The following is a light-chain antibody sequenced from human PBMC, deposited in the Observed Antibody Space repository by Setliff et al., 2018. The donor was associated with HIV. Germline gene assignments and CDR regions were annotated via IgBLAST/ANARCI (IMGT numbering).Light chain of an antibody. V-gene: IGLV1-44*01. CDR2: SSN. CDR3: AAWDDSLTGYV. J-gene: IGLJ1*01. CDR1: SSNIGSNT. Sequence: QSVLTQPPSASGTPGRKVTISCSGSSSNIGSNTVNWYQQLPGTAPKLLIYSSNVRPSRVPDRFSGSKSGTSASLAISGLQAEDEADYYCAAWDDSLTGYVFGTGTKVTVL.